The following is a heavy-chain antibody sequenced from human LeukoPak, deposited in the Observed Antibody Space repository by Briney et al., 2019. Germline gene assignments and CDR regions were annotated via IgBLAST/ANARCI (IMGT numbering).Heavy chain of an antibody. CDR1: GFTFSSYS. CDR3: ARAYGFYFDY. D-gene: IGHD4-17*01. V-gene: IGHV3-21*01. Sequence: GGSLRLSCAASGFTFSSYSMNWVRQAPGKGLEWVSSISSSGSYIYYADSVKGRFTISRDNAKNSLYLQMNSLRAEDTAVYYCARAYGFYFDYWGQGTLVTVSS. J-gene: IGHJ4*02. CDR2: ISSSGSYI.